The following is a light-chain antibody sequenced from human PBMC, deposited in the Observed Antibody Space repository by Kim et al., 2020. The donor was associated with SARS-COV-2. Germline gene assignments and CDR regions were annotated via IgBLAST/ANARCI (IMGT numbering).Light chain of an antibody. CDR2: DKN. CDR1: SLRIYY. CDR3: GSRDSCGNPRGV. Sequence: SSELTQDPAVSVALGQTVRITCQGDSLRIYYASWYQQRPGQAPILVIYDKNTRPSGIPDRFSGSSSGNTASLTITGAQAEDEADYICGSRDSCGNPRGVFGGGTKLTVL. J-gene: IGLJ2*01. V-gene: IGLV3-19*01.